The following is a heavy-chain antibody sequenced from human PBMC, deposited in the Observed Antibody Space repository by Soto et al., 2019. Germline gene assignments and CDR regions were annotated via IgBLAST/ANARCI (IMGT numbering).Heavy chain of an antibody. CDR2: IKQDGSEK. D-gene: IGHD3-10*01. J-gene: IGHJ4*02. V-gene: IGHV3-7*03. CDR1: GFTFRNHW. Sequence: GGSLRLSCEASGFTFRNHWMTWVRQAPGRGLEWVANIKQDGSEKYYVDSVKGRFIISRDNARNSLYLQMNSLRAEDTAVYYCVSRPSDVYYYGVFDYWGQGTLVTV. CDR3: VSRPSDVYYYGVFDY.